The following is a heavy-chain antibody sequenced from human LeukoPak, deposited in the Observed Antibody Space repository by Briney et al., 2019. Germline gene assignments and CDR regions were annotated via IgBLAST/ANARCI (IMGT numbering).Heavy chain of an antibody. CDR3: ARSSRITMIRSPDALDI. J-gene: IGHJ3*02. V-gene: IGHV4-4*07. D-gene: IGHD3-22*01. CDR1: GGSISSYY. CDR2: IYTSGST. Sequence: PSETLSLTCTVSGGSISSYYWSWIRQPAGKGLEWIGRIYTSGSTNYNPSLKSRVTMSVDTSKNQFSLKLSSVTAADTAVYYCARSSRITMIRSPDALDIWGQGTMVTVSS.